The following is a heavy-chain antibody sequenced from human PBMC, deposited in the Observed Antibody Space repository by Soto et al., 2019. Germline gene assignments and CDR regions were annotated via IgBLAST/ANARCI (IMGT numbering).Heavy chain of an antibody. CDR2: ISGSGGST. D-gene: IGHD2-21*01. V-gene: IGHV3-23*01. CDR3: AKVIRVISRYYFDY. CDR1: GFTFSTYV. Sequence: GGSLRLSCAASGFTFSTYVMGWVRQAPGKGLEWVSAISGSGGSTYYADSVKGRFTISRDNSKNTLYLQMNSLRAEDTAVYYCAKVIRVISRYYFDYWGQGTLVTVSS. J-gene: IGHJ4*02.